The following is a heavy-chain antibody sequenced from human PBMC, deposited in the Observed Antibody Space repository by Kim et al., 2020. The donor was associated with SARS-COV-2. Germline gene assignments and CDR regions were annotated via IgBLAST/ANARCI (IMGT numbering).Heavy chain of an antibody. CDR2: ISYDGSNK. CDR3: AREEEYCSSTSCPYYYG. CDR1: GFTFSSYA. D-gene: IGHD2-2*01. J-gene: IGHJ6*01. Sequence: GGSLRLSCAASGFTFSSYAMHWVRQAPGKGLEWVAVISYDGSNKYYADSVKGRFTISRDNSKNTLYLQMNSLRAEDTAVYYCAREEEYCSSTSCPYYYG. V-gene: IGHV3-30*04.